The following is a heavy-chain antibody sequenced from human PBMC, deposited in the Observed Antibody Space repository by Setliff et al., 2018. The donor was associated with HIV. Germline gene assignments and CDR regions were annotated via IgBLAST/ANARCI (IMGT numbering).Heavy chain of an antibody. Sequence: SGPTLVNPTQTLTLTCIFSGFSLTTVGGVGWIRQPPGKSLEWLALIYWDDDKRYSPALNSRLTITKDTSRHQVYRTMTNMDPVDTGTYYCVHTQYGRYFQYWGQGALVTVSS. CDR2: IYWDDDK. CDR1: GFSLTTVGG. D-gene: IGHD1-26*01. CDR3: VHTQYGRYFQY. V-gene: IGHV2-5*02. J-gene: IGHJ1*01.